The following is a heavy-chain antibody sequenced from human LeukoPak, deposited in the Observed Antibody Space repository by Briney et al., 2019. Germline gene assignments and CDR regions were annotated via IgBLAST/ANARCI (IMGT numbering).Heavy chain of an antibody. V-gene: IGHV3-66*04. CDR2: IYSGGST. J-gene: IGHJ4*02. CDR3: ARQFSRVAARHFDY. Sequence: GGSLRLSCAASGLTVSSNYMSWVRQAPGKGLEWVSVIYSGGSTYCADSVKGRFTISRDNSKNTLYLQMNSLRAEDTAVYYCARQFSRVAARHFDYWGQGTLVTVSS. D-gene: IGHD6-6*01. CDR1: GLTVSSNY.